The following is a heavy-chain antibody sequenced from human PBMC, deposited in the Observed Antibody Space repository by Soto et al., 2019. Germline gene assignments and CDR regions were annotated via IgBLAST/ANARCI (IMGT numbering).Heavy chain of an antibody. Sequence: SETQSLTCAVSGASVSSTYWWSWVRQPPGKGPEWIGEINHRGSANYNPSLKSRVTMSLDISKSQFSLRLTSVTAADTAVYFCARYNAASGTYYFDYWGRGALVTVSS. J-gene: IGHJ4*02. V-gene: IGHV4-4*02. CDR1: GASVSSTYW. CDR2: INHRGSA. D-gene: IGHD6-13*01. CDR3: ARYNAASGTYYFDY.